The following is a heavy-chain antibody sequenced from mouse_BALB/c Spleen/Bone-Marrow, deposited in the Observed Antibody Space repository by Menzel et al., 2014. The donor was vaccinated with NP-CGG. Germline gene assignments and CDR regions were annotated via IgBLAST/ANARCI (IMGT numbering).Heavy chain of an antibody. V-gene: IGHV14-3*02. CDR3: ARWGKLGRGYFDV. CDR1: GFNIKDTY. D-gene: IGHD4-1*01. J-gene: IGHJ1*01. CDR2: IDPANGNT. Sequence: EVKLMESGAELVKPGASVKLSCTASGFNIKDTYMHWVKQRPEQGLEWIGRIDPANGNTKYDPKFHGKATITADTSSNTAYLQLSSLTSEDTAVYYCARWGKLGRGYFDVWGAGTTVTVSS.